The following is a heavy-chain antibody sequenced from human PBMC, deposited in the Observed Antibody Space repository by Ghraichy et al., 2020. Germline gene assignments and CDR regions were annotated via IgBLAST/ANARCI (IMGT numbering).Heavy chain of an antibody. J-gene: IGHJ4*02. CDR1: GFTFSSYA. V-gene: IGHV3-23*01. D-gene: IGHD6-19*01. CDR3: AKETGRVAGRDYFDY. Sequence: GGSLRLSCAASGFTFSSYAMSWVRQAPGKGLEWVSSISGSGGSTYYADSVKGRFTISRDNSKNTLYLQMNSLRAEDTALYYCAKETGRVAGRDYFDYWGQGTLVTVSS. CDR2: ISGSGGST.